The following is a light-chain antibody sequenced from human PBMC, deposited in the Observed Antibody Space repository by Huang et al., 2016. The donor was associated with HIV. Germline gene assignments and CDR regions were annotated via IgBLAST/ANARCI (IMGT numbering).Light chain of an antibody. CDR3: QQSYNIPRT. CDR1: QNINKY. CDR2: GTS. Sequence: DIRMTQSPSSLSASVGDRVIITCRTSQNINKYLNWYQQMTGKAPKLLIDGTSTLQTGVSSRFGGSGSGTDFTLTIGSLQPEDTAMYFCQQSYNIPRTFGQGT. V-gene: IGKV1-39*01. J-gene: IGKJ2*01.